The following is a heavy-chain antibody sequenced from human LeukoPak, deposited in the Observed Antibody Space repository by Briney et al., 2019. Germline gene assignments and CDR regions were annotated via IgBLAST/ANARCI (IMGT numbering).Heavy chain of an antibody. CDR3: AREWGYGDFGFRFPQSDAFDI. CDR2: MWYDGSNK. J-gene: IGHJ3*02. V-gene: IGHV3-30*19. CDR1: GFTFSSYG. Sequence: GRSLRLSCAASGFTFSSYGMHWVRQAPGKGLEWVAVMWYDGSNKYYADSVKGRFTISRDNSKNTLYLQMNSLRAEDTAVYHCAREWGYGDFGFRFPQSDAFDIWGQGTMVTVSS. D-gene: IGHD4-17*01.